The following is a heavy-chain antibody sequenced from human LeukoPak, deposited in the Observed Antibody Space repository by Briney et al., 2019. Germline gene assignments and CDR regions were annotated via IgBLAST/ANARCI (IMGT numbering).Heavy chain of an antibody. J-gene: IGHJ4*02. V-gene: IGHV1-18*01. CDR2: ISAYNGNT. Sequence: AASVKVSCKASGYTFTSYGISWVRQAPGQGLEWMGWISAYNGNTNYAQKLQGRVTMTTDTSTSTAYMELRSLRSDDTAVYYCARDGEGGYDFGNARFESSPPDYWGQGTLVTVSS. CDR3: ARDGEGGYDFGNARFESSPPDY. CDR1: GYTFTSYG. D-gene: IGHD5-12*01.